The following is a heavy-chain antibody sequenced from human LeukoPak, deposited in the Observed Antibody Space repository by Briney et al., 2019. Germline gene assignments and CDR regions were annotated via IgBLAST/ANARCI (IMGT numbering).Heavy chain of an antibody. D-gene: IGHD5-18*01. CDR1: GYTFTGYY. CDR3: ARCRYTYGYWDN. CDR2: INPNSGGT. Sequence: ASVKVSCKASGYTFTGYYIHWVRQAPGQGLEWMGWINPNSGGTKYAQKFQGGVNMTRDTSISTAYMELSGLTSDDTAVYYCARCRYTYGYWDNWGQGTLVTVSS. V-gene: IGHV1-2*02. J-gene: IGHJ4*02.